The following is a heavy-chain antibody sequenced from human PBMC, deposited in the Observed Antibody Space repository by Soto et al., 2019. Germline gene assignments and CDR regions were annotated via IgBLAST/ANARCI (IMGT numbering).Heavy chain of an antibody. CDR1: GFTFSSYG. J-gene: IGHJ4*02. CDR2: IWYDGSNK. Sequence: PGGSLRLSCAASGFTFSSYGMHWVRQAPGKGLEWVAVIWYDGSNKYYADSVKGRFTISRDNSKNTLYLQMNSLRAEDTAVYYCAGDLYSSSLAPGDYWGQGTLVTVSS. V-gene: IGHV3-33*01. CDR3: AGDLYSSSLAPGDY. D-gene: IGHD6-6*01.